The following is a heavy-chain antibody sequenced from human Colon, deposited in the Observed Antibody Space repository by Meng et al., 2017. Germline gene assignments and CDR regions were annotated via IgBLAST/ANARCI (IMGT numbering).Heavy chain of an antibody. Sequence: SVKVSCKASGGTFSSYAISWVRQAPGQGLEWMGGIIPIFGTANYAQKFQGRVTITADKSTSTAYMELSSLRSEDTAVYYCARDTYSSGWYGLAAFDIWSQGTMVTVSS. CDR1: GGTFSSYA. J-gene: IGHJ3*02. CDR2: IIPIFGTA. CDR3: ARDTYSSGWYGLAAFDI. V-gene: IGHV1-69*06. D-gene: IGHD6-19*01.